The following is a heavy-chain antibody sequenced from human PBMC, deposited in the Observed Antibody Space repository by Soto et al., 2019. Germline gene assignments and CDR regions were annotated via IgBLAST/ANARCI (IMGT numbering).Heavy chain of an antibody. Sequence: SETLSFTCTFSVDSIISSTYYWGWIRQPPGKGLEWIGCIYHTGTTYYNPSLKSRVTISVDTSKNQFSLKLSSVTAADTAVYYCARPYFSSSSMFDYWGQGTLVTVSS. J-gene: IGHJ4*02. CDR3: ARPYFSSSSMFDY. CDR2: IYHTGTT. D-gene: IGHD6-6*01. V-gene: IGHV4-39*01. CDR1: VDSIISSTYY.